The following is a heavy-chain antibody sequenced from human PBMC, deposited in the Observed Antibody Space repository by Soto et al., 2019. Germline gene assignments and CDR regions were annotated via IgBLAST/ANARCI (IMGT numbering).Heavy chain of an antibody. CDR3: ARGPGSDRLSGFDP. J-gene: IGHJ5*02. D-gene: IGHD3-10*01. V-gene: IGHV3-48*01. CDR1: GFTFSSYS. CDR2: ISSSSSTI. Sequence: EVQLVESGGGLVQPGGSLRLSCAASGFTFSSYSMNWVRQAPGKGLEWVSYISSSSSTIYYADSVKGRFTISRDNAKNSLYLQMNSLRVVDTAVYSCARGPGSDRLSGFDPWGQGTLVTVSS.